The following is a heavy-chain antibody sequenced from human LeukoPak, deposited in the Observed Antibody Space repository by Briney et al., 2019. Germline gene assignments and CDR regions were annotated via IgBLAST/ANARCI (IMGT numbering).Heavy chain of an antibody. Sequence: PSETLSLTCTVSGVSISSYYWSWIRQPAGKGLEWIGRIYTSGSTNYNPSLKSRVTMSVDTSKNQFSLKLSSVTAADTAVYYCARDRYYYDSSGPLFDYWGQGTLVTVSS. CDR1: GVSISSYY. CDR3: ARDRYYYDSSGPLFDY. D-gene: IGHD3-22*01. CDR2: IYTSGST. V-gene: IGHV4-4*07. J-gene: IGHJ4*02.